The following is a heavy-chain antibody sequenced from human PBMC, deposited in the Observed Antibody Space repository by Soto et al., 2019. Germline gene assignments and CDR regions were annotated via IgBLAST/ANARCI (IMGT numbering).Heavy chain of an antibody. D-gene: IGHD3-10*01. CDR3: ARMVRGSNSDYYYYMDV. V-gene: IGHV1-18*01. J-gene: IGHJ6*03. Sequence: QVQLVQSGAEVKKPGASVKVSCKASGYTFSSHGITWLRQAPGQGLEWMGWISASNGDTNYAQRLQGRVTVTTDTSTTTSYLELRSLRSEDTAVYYWARMVRGSNSDYYYYMDVWGKGTTVTVSS. CDR1: GYTFSSHG. CDR2: ISASNGDT.